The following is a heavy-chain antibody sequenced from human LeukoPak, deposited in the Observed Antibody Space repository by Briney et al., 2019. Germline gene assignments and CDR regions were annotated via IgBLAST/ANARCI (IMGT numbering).Heavy chain of an antibody. CDR3: ARTKKVDHGDYENYDY. V-gene: IGHV4-61*02. Sequence: PSQTLSLTCTVSGGSISSGSYHWSWIRQPAGKGLEWVGRIYTRGSANYNPSFKSRVTISVDTTKNQISLKVSSVTAADTAVYYCARTKKVDHGDYENYDYWGQGTLVTVSS. D-gene: IGHD4-17*01. CDR1: GGSISSGSYH. J-gene: IGHJ4*02. CDR2: IYTRGSA.